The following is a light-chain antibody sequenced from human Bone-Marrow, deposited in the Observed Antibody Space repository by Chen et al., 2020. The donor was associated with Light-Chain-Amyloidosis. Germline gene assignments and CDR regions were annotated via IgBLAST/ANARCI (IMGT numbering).Light chain of an antibody. CDR2: MAS. CDR3: QQYNDFWT. V-gene: IGKV1-5*03. CDR1: QNINVW. Sequence: DIQMTQSPSTLPASVGDRVTITCRASQNINVWLAWYQQKPGKAPKLLIYMASSLQTGVPSRFSGSGSGTEFTLTISSLQPDDFATYYCQQYNDFWTFDQGTTVEIK. J-gene: IGKJ1*01.